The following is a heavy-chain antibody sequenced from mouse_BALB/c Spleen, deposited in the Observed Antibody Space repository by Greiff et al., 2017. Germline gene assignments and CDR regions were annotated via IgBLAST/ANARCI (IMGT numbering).Heavy chain of an antibody. D-gene: IGHD2-4*01. V-gene: IGHV5-17*02. CDR1: GFTFSSFG. CDR2: ISSGSSTI. CDR3: ARSLYDYVYAMDY. Sequence: EVKLMESGGGLVQPGGSRKLSCAASGFTFSSFGMHWVRQAPEKGLEWVAYISSGSSTIYYADTVKGRFTISRDNPKNTLFLQMTSLRSEDTAMYYCARSLYDYVYAMDYWGQGTSVTVSS. J-gene: IGHJ4*01.